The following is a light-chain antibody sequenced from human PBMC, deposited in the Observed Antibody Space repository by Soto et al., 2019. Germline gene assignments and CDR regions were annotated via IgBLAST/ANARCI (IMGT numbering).Light chain of an antibody. J-gene: IGLJ1*01. CDR3: TSYTSDNRNYV. V-gene: IGLV1-47*02. CDR2: TDN. Sequence: QSVLTQPPSASGTPGQRVTISCSGSTSNIGSNYVYWYQHLPGTAPKLLIYTDNQRPSGVPDRFSGSKSGTSASLAISGLQADDEAHYYCTSYTSDNRNYVFGTGTKLTVL. CDR1: TSNIGSNY.